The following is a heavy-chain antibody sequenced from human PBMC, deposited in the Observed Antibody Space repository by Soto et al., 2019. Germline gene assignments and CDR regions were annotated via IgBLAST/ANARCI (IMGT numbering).Heavy chain of an antibody. V-gene: IGHV1-18*01. CDR1: GYTFTSYG. D-gene: IGHD2-2*01. Sequence: ASVKVSCKASGYTFTSYGISWVRQAPGQGLEWMGWIGAYNGNTNYAQKLQGRVTMTTDTSTSTAYMELRSLRSDDTAVYYCARVPQNKASLYIVVVPAASDAFDIWAQGTMVTVSS. CDR2: IGAYNGNT. J-gene: IGHJ3*02. CDR3: ARVPQNKASLYIVVVPAASDAFDI.